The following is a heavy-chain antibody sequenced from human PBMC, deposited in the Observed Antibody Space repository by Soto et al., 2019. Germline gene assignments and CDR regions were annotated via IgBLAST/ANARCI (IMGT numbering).Heavy chain of an antibody. D-gene: IGHD3-3*01. CDR2: IFSNDEK. CDR3: ARVGGITISRVDAFDI. Sequence: QVTLKESGPVLVNPTEPLTLTCTVSGFSLSNARMGVSWIRQPPGKALEWLAHIFSNDEKSYSTSLKSRLTISKDTSKSQVVLTMTNMYPVDTATYYCARVGGITISRVDAFDIWGQGTMVTVSS. J-gene: IGHJ3*02. V-gene: IGHV2-26*01. CDR1: GFSLSNARMG.